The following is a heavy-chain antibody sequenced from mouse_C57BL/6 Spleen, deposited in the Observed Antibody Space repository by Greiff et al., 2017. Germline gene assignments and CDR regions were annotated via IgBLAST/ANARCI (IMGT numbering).Heavy chain of an antibody. V-gene: IGHV5-17*01. Sequence: EVMLVESGGGLVKPGGSLKLSCAASGFPFSDYGMHWVRQAPEKGLEWVAYISSGSSTIYYADTVKGRFTISRDNAKNTLFLQMTSLRSEDTAMYYCARSYYYGSYFGYWGQGTTLTVSS. CDR1: GFPFSDYG. D-gene: IGHD1-1*01. CDR2: ISSGSSTI. J-gene: IGHJ2*01. CDR3: ARSYYYGSYFGY.